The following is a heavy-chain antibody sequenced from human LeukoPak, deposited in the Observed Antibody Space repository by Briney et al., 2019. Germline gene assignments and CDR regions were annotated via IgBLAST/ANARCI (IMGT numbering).Heavy chain of an antibody. CDR3: ARRRATGIYYYYMDV. CDR1: GGSISSSSYY. Sequence: KPSETLSLTCTVSGGSISSSSYYRGWIRQPPGKGLEWIGSIYYSGSTYYNPSLKSRVTISVDTSKNQFSLKLSSVTAADTAVYYCARRRATGIYYYYMDVWGKGTTVTISS. D-gene: IGHD5-12*01. CDR2: IYYSGST. V-gene: IGHV4-39*01. J-gene: IGHJ6*03.